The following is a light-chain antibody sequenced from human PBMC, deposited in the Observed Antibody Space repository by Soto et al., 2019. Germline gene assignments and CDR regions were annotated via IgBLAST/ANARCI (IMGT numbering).Light chain of an antibody. V-gene: IGLV2-14*01. CDR1: SSDVGGYNY. CDR3: SSYTSSNTLVV. Sequence: QSALTQPASVSGSPGQSITISCTGTSSDVGGYNYVSWYQQHPCKAPKLMIYDVSNRPSGVSNRFSGSKSGNTASLTISGLQAEDEADYYGSSYTSSNTLVVFGGGTKLTVL. CDR2: DVS. J-gene: IGLJ2*01.